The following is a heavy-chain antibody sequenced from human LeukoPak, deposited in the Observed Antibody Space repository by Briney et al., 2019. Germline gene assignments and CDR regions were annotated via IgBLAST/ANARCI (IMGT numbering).Heavy chain of an antibody. CDR3: ARAWDFPQPFDY. V-gene: IGHV3-30-3*01. CDR2: ISYDGSNK. D-gene: IGHD1-26*01. J-gene: IGHJ4*02. CDR1: GFTFSSYA. Sequence: QPGRSLRLSCAASGFTFSSYAMHWVRQAPGKGLEWVAVISYDGSNKYYADSVKGRFTISRDNSKNTLYLQMNSLRAEDTAVYYCARAWDFPQPFDYWGQGTLVTVSS.